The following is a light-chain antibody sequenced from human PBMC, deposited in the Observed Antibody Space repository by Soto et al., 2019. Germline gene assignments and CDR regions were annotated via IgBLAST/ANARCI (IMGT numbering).Light chain of an antibody. CDR2: KVS. J-gene: IGKJ4*01. Sequence: DVVMTQSPLSLPVTLGQPASISCRSSQSLVYSDGNTYLNWFHQRPGQSPRRLIYKVSNRDSGVPERFIGSGSGTDFTLKISREEAEDVGVYYCMQGTYWPRLTFGGGTKVEIK. CDR1: QSLVYSDGNTY. CDR3: MQGTYWPRLT. V-gene: IGKV2-30*01.